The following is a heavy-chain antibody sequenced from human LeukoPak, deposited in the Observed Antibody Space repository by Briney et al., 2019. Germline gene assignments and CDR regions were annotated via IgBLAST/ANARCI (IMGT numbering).Heavy chain of an antibody. CDR1: GFTFKSYW. D-gene: IGHD5-12*01. CDR3: VRDGGTTGYDLLDY. J-gene: IGHJ4*02. V-gene: IGHV3-7*01. Sequence: GGSLRLSCAASGFTFKSYWMSWVRQAPGKGLEWVANINQDGSEKYRVDSVKGRFTISRDNAKNSVYLQMNSLTAEDTAVYYCVRDGGTTGYDLLDYWGQGTLLTVSS. CDR2: INQDGSEK.